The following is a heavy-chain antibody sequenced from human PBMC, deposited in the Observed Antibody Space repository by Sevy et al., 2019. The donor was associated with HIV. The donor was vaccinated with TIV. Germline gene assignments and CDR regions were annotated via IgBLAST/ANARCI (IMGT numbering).Heavy chain of an antibody. V-gene: IGHV3-7*01. D-gene: IGHD5-18*01. CDR2: MKEDGSER. J-gene: IGHJ4*02. Sequence: GGSLRLSCAASGFPFSSYWLSWVRQAPGKGLEWVATMKEDGSERNYVDSVKGRFTISRDNAKNSLYLQMNSLRAEDTAVYYCVREGVGGYSYSLDCWGQGTLVTVSS. CDR1: GFPFSSYW. CDR3: VREGVGGYSYSLDC.